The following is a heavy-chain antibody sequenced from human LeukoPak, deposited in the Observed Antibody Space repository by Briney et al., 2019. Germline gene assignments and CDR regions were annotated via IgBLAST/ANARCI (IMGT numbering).Heavy chain of an antibody. CDR1: GFTFSSYE. CDR3: ARSHKRSPYYYYGMDV. D-gene: IGHD3-10*01. CDR2: ISSSGSTI. Sequence: GGSLRLSCAASGFTFSSYEMNWVRQAPGKGLEWVSYISSSGSTIYYADSVKGRFTISRDNAKNSQYLQMNSLRAEDTAVYYCARSHKRSPYYYYGMDVWGKGTTVTVSS. J-gene: IGHJ6*04. V-gene: IGHV3-48*03.